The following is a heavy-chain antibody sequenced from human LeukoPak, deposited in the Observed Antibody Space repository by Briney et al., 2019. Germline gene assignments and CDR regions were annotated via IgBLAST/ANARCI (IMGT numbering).Heavy chain of an antibody. CDR2: IYYSGST. V-gene: IGHV4-59*01. D-gene: IGHD7-27*01. CDR3: ARDNWGWGYFDY. CDR1: GGSISSYY. J-gene: IGHJ4*02. Sequence: SETLSLTCTVSGGSISSYYWSWIRQPPGKGLEWIGYIYYSGSTNYNPSLKSRVTISVDTSKNQFSLKLSSVTAAGTAVYYCARDNWGWGYFDYWGQGTLVTVSS.